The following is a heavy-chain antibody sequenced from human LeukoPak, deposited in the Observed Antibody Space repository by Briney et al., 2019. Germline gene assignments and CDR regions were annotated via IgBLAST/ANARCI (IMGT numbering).Heavy chain of an antibody. CDR2: ILNSGHTT. Sequence: PGGSLRLSCAASGFTFRDYAMSWVRQAPGKGLDWVSNILNSGHTTNYADSVKGRFTVSRDNSKNTLYLQMDNLRGDDTAVYYCTKDGLRGYDYDYWGQGTLVTVSS. CDR3: TKDGLRGYDYDY. J-gene: IGHJ4*02. CDR1: GFTFRDYA. V-gene: IGHV3-23*01. D-gene: IGHD5-12*01.